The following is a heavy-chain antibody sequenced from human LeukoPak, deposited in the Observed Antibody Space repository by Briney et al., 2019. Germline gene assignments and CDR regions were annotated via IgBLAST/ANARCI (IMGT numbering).Heavy chain of an antibody. J-gene: IGHJ4*02. CDR1: GFTFSNAW. V-gene: IGHV3-15*01. CDR2: IKSKTHGGTT. Sequence: GGSLRLSCAASGFTFSNAWMTWVRQAPGKGLEWVGRIKSKTHGGTTDYAAPVKGRFTISRDDSKNTLYLQMNSLKTEDTAVYYCTSSTMPGVDYWGQGTLVTVSS. CDR3: TSSTMPGVDY. D-gene: IGHD2-8*02.